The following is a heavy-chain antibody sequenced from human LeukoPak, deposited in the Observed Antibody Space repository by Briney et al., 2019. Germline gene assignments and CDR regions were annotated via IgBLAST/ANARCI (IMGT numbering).Heavy chain of an antibody. CDR3: ARRSGSYSL. Sequence: PSETLSLTCAFYGGPFSGYYWSWVRQPPGKGLEWIGDINPRGNTYYNPSLKTRVTISVDMSKNHFSLKVNSVTAADTAVYYCARRSGSYSLWGQGTLVTVSS. CDR2: INPRGNT. J-gene: IGHJ4*02. V-gene: IGHV4-34*01. CDR1: GGPFSGYY. D-gene: IGHD3-10*01.